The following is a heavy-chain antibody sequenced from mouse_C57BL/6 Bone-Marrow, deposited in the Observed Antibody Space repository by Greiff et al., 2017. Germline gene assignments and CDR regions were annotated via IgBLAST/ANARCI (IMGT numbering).Heavy chain of an antibody. CDR1: GYTFTSYW. J-gene: IGHJ1*03. Sequence: QVPLQQPGAELVRPGTSVKLSCKASGYTFTSYWMHWVKQRPGQGLEWIGVIDPSVSYTNYNQTFKGKATLPVDTSYTHPSIHFRSLTSEDSADYYCARRGCLGVTSWAGDCYVGVWGTGTTVTVAS. CDR2: IDPSVSYT. CDR3: ARRGCLGVTSWAGDCYVGV. D-gene: IGHD2-2*01. V-gene: IGHV1-59*01.